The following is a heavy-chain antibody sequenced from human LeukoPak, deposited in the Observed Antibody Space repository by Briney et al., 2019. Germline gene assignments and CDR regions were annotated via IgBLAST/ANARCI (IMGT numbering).Heavy chain of an antibody. D-gene: IGHD2-2*01. CDR2: ISGSGGST. CDR1: GFTFSSYA. V-gene: IGHV3-23*01. CDR3: AKDLGEYCSSTSCYLGAFDI. J-gene: IGHJ3*02. Sequence: GGSLRLSCAASGFTFSSYAMSWVRQAPGKGLEWVSAISGSGGSTYYADSVKGRFTISRDNSKNTLYLQMNSLRAEDTAVYYCAKDLGEYCSSTSCYLGAFDIWGQGTMVTVSS.